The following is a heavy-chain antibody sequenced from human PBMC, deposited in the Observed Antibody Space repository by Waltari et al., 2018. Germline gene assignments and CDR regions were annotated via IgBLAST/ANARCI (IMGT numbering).Heavy chain of an antibody. Sequence: QVQLVQSGAEVKKPGSSVKVSCKASGGTFSSYAISWVRQAPGTGLEWMGGIIPIFGTANYAQKFQGRVTITADESTSTAYMELSSLRSEDTAVYYCASHSRYYGSGSYGYYGMDVWGQGTTVTVSS. D-gene: IGHD3-10*01. CDR1: GGTFSSYA. CDR2: IIPIFGTA. V-gene: IGHV1-69*13. CDR3: ASHSRYYGSGSYGYYGMDV. J-gene: IGHJ6*02.